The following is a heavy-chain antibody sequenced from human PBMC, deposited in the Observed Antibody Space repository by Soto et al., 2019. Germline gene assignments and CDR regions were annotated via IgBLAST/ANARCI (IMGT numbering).Heavy chain of an antibody. D-gene: IGHD2-15*01. J-gene: IGHJ1*01. Sequence: PGGSLRLSCAASGFPFSSYAMSWVRQAPGKGLEWVSAISGSGGSTYYADSVKGRFTISRDNSKNTLYLQMNSLRAEDTAVYYCAKDDLSYCSGGSCYYKYFQHWGQGTLVTVSS. V-gene: IGHV3-23*01. CDR2: ISGSGGST. CDR1: GFPFSSYA. CDR3: AKDDLSYCSGGSCYYKYFQH.